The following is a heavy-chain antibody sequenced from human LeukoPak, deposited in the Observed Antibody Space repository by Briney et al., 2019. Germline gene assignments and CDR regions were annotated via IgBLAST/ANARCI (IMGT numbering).Heavy chain of an antibody. D-gene: IGHD3-22*01. V-gene: IGHV4-59*01. CDR3: AREARDSSGYPNSAFDI. CDR1: GGSIGSYY. CDR2: IYYSGST. J-gene: IGHJ3*02. Sequence: SETLSLTCTVSGGSIGSYYWSWIRQPPGKGLEWIGYIYYSGSTNYNPSLKSRVTISVDTSKNQFSLKLSSVTAADTAVYYCAREARDSSGYPNSAFDIWGQGTMVTVSS.